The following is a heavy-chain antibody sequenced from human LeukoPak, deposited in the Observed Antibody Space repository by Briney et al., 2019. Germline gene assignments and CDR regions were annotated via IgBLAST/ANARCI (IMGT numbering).Heavy chain of an antibody. D-gene: IGHD3-3*01. Sequence: KPSQTLSLTCTVSGGPISSGSYYWSWIRQPAGKGLEWIGRIYTSGSTNYNPSLKSRVTISVDTSKNQFSLKLSSVTAADTAVYYCARRPAYYDFWSRSDAFDIWGQGTMVTVSS. CDR2: IYTSGST. J-gene: IGHJ3*02. CDR1: GGPISSGSYY. V-gene: IGHV4-61*02. CDR3: ARRPAYYDFWSRSDAFDI.